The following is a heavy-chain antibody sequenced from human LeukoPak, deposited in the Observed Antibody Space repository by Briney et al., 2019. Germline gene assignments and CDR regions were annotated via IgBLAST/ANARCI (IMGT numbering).Heavy chain of an antibody. CDR2: IYHSGTTYSGST. CDR3: ARAGGYGLIDY. D-gene: IGHD5-18*01. CDR1: GASMSNYY. V-gene: IGHV4-39*07. Sequence: SETLSLTCNVSGASMSNYYWVWIRQPPGEGLEWIGSIYHSGTTYSGSTYYNPSLKSRVTISLDTSKNQFSLKVGSMTAADTAVYYCARAGGYGLIDYWGQGTMVTVSS. J-gene: IGHJ4*02.